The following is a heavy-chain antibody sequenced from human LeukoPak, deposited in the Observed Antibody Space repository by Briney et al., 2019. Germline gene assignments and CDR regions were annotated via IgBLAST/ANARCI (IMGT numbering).Heavy chain of an antibody. CDR2: IIPILGIA. CDR3: ARETYSSSTPRKNWFDP. Sequence: SVKVSCKASGGTFSSYAISWVRQAPGQGFEWRGRIIPILGIANYAQKFQGRVTITADKSTSTAYMELSSLRSEDTAVYYCARETYSSSTPRKNWFDPWGQGTLVTVSS. J-gene: IGHJ5*02. V-gene: IGHV1-69*04. CDR1: GGTFSSYA. D-gene: IGHD6-6*01.